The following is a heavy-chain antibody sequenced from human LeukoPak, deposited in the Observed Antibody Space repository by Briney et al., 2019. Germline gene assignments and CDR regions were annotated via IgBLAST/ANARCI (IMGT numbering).Heavy chain of an antibody. V-gene: IGHV1-2*06. CDR2: INPNSGGT. D-gene: IGHD6-6*01. Sequence: ASVKGSCKASGYTFTGYYMHWVRQAPGQGREWMGRINPNSGGTNYAQKFQGRVTMTRDTSISTAYMELSRLRSDDTAVYYCARETYSRSSSWFDPWGQGTLVTVSS. CDR3: ARETYSRSSSWFDP. J-gene: IGHJ5*02. CDR1: GYTFTGYY.